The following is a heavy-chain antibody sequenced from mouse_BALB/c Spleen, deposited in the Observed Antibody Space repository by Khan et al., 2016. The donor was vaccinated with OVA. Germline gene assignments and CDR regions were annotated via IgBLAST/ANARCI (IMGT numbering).Heavy chain of an antibody. V-gene: IGHV5-15*02. J-gene: IGHJ3*01. D-gene: IGHD1-1*01. Sequence: EVELVESGGGLVQPGGSRKLSCAASGFTFSDYGMAWVRQAPGKGPEWVASVSTLAYSIYYADTVTGRFIISRDNAKNTLYLEMTSLRSEDTAMYYCARLDCGSSWAYWGQGTLVTVSA. CDR1: GFTFSDYG. CDR3: ARLDCGSSWAY. CDR2: VSTLAYSI.